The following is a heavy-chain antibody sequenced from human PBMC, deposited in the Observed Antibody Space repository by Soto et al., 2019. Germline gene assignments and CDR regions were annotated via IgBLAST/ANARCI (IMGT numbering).Heavy chain of an antibody. J-gene: IGHJ6*03. CDR3: TTDILTGYAKKSYMHV. Sequence: PGGSLRLSCAASGFTFSNAWMSWVRQAPGKGLEWVGRIKSKTDGGTTDYAAPVKGRFTISRDDSKNTLYLQMNSLKTEDTAVYYCTTDILTGYAKKSYMHVWGKGTTVTVSS. CDR1: GFTFSNAW. CDR2: IKSKTDGGTT. D-gene: IGHD3-9*01. V-gene: IGHV3-15*01.